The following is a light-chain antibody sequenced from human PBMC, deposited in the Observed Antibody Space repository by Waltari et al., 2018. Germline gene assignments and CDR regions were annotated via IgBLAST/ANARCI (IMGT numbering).Light chain of an antibody. CDR3: QQYVSLPAT. V-gene: IGKV3-20*01. CDR2: GAS. CDR1: QSGSKD. Sequence: SCRASQSGSKDLAWYQQKPGQAPRLLIFGASSRATGIPDRFSGSGSGTDLSLTISRVEPEDFAVYYCQQYVSLPATFGQGTKVEIE. J-gene: IGKJ1*01.